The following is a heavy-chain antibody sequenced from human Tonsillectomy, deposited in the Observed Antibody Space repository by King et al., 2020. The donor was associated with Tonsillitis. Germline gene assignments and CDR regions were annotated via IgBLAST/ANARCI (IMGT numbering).Heavy chain of an antibody. J-gene: IGHJ4*02. CDR3: ARDVSHTTPFDS. CDR1: GDSVDSGAYY. V-gene: IGHV4-61*08. Sequence: VQLQESGPGLVKPSETLSLTCTVSGDSVDSGAYYWSWIRQPPGKGLEWIGNTYYSGITTYNPSLESRVTISIDRPNNQFSLRLGSVTTADTAMYYCARDVSHTTPFDSWGLGALVTVSS. D-gene: IGHD1-26*01. CDR2: TYYSGIT.